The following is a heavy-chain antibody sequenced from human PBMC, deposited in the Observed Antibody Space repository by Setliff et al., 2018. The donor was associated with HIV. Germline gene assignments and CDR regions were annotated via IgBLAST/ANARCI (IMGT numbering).Heavy chain of an antibody. D-gene: IGHD2-15*01. CDR1: GVTFSTYG. J-gene: IGHJ6*03. V-gene: IGHV1-69*10. CDR3: AACSASAYYYYYMDV. CDR2: IIPFLNLT. Sequence: ASVKVSCKASGVTFSTYGITWVRQAPGQGLQWVGGIIPFLNLTHYAQQFRGRLTITADKSTTTAYMSLSSLRFEDTAVYYCAACSASAYYYYYMDVWDKGTTVTSP.